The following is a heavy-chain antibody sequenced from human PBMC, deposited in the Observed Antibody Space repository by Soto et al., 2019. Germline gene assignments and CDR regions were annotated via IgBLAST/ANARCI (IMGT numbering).Heavy chain of an antibody. V-gene: IGHV4-31*03. CDR2: IYHSGST. J-gene: IGHJ6*02. CDR1: GDPISSDGYY. CDR3: VRAQGKDIYSMDV. D-gene: IGHD2-15*01. Sequence: PSETLSLTCTVSGDPISSDGYYWSWIRQRPGKGLEWLGYIYHSGSTYYNLSLKSRVTISVDTSKNQFSLKVNSMTAADTAIYFCVRAQGKDIYSMDVWGPGTTVTVSS.